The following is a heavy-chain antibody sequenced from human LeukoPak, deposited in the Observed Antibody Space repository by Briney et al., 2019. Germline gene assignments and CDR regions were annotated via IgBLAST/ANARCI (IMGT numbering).Heavy chain of an antibody. J-gene: IGHJ4*02. V-gene: IGHV5-51*01. CDR3: ATSESRTRFDY. CDR1: GYSFTSYW. Sequence: GESLKISCKGSGYSFTSYWIGWVRQMPGKGLEWIGIIFPGDSDTTYSPSLQGQVTISADKSINTAYLQWSSLRASDTAMYYCATSESRTRFDYWGQGTPVTVSS. CDR2: IFPGDSDT. D-gene: IGHD1/OR15-1a*01.